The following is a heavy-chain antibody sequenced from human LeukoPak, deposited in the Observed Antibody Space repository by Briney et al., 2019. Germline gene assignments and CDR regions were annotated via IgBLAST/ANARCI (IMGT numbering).Heavy chain of an antibody. CDR1: GYTFTSYA. CDR2: INAGNGNT. D-gene: IGHD3-22*01. J-gene: IGHJ3*02. CDR3: ARSDDRSGAFDI. V-gene: IGHV1-3*01. Sequence: GASVKVSCKASGYTFTSYAMHWVRQAPGQRLEWMGWINAGNGNTKYSQKFQGRVTITRDTSASTAYIELSSLRSEDTAVYYCARSDDRSGAFDIWGQGTMVTVSS.